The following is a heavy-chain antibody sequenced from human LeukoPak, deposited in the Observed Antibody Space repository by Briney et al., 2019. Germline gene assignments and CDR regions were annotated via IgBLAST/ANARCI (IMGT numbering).Heavy chain of an antibody. J-gene: IGHJ3*02. Sequence: PGGSLRLSCAASGFTLSSYGMHWVRQAPGKGLEWVAFIRYDGSNKYYADSVKGRFTISRDNSKNTLYLQMNSLRAEDTAVYYCAKDHYYGSAFDIWGQGTMVTVSS. V-gene: IGHV3-30*02. CDR3: AKDHYYGSAFDI. CDR1: GFTLSSYG. D-gene: IGHD3-10*01. CDR2: IRYDGSNK.